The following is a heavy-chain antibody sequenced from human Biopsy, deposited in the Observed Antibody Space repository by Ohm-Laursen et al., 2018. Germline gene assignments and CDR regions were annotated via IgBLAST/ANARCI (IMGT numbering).Heavy chain of an antibody. D-gene: IGHD3-3*01. V-gene: IGHV1-69*04. J-gene: IGHJ4*02. CDR1: GGPSTNYA. CDR2: IVPILGHL. Sequence: GASVKASRKASGGPSTNYAFSWVRQAPGQGLEWVGRIVPILGHLNYAQRFQGRVSITADKSTTYVYMELSRLTSGDTAVYYCAADADGYYTEFDYWGPGTLVTVSS. CDR3: AADADGYYTEFDY.